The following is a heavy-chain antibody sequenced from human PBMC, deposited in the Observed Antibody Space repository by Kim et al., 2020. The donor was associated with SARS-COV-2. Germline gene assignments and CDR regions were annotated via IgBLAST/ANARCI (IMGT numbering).Heavy chain of an antibody. Sequence: GGSLRLSCAATGFTFSSYAMTWVRQAPGKGLEWVSGIYANGESPNYANSARGRFTISRDNSRNTLYLQMNSLRVEDTAIYYCAKVRDGNFGRLDYWGQGTLVTVSS. CDR1: GFTFSSYA. V-gene: IGHV3-23*01. CDR3: AKVRDGNFGRLDY. CDR2: IYANGESP. D-gene: IGHD1-7*01. J-gene: IGHJ4*02.